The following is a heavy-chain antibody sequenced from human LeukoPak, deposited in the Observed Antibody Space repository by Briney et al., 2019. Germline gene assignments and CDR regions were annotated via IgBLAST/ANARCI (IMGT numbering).Heavy chain of an antibody. CDR1: GFTFSSYA. D-gene: IGHD3-10*01. J-gene: IGHJ3*02. V-gene: IGHV3-23*01. CDR3: AKDGSGSRYRDYAFDI. Sequence: GGSLRLSCAASGFTFSSYAMSWVRQAPGKGLEWVSAISGSGGSTYYADSVEGRFTISRDNSKNTLYLQMNSLRAEDTAVYYCAKDGSGSRYRDYAFDIWGQGTMVTVSS. CDR2: ISGSGGST.